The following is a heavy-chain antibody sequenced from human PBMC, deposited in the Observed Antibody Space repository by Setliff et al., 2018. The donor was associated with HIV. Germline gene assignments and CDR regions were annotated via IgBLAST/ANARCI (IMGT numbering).Heavy chain of an antibody. CDR3: ATERGYSASKYLDY. CDR2: ISGHSDSR. Sequence: ASVKVSCKASGYTFTIYGITWVRQAPGQGLEWMGWISGHSDSRKYGQRFDGRVTLTMDTSTSTAYMELMKLTPEDTAVYYCATERGYSASKYLDYWGQGTLVTVSS. V-gene: IGHV1-18*01. D-gene: IGHD5-12*01. J-gene: IGHJ4*02. CDR1: GYTFTIYG.